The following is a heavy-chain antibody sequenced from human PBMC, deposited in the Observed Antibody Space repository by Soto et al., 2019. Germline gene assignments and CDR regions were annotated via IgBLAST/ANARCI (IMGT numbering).Heavy chain of an antibody. J-gene: IGHJ4*02. D-gene: IGHD1-26*01. CDR1: GGTFSSYD. CDR3: ARDRGSGSYYLGPYYFDY. Sequence: QVQLVQSGAEVKKPGSSVKVSCKASGGTFSSYDISWVRQAPGQGLEWMGGIIPIFGTANYAQKFQGRVTMTTNRFTSTAYMDLKSLTSDDTAVYYCARDRGSGSYYLGPYYFDYWGQGTLVTVSS. V-gene: IGHV1-69*06. CDR2: IIPIFGTA.